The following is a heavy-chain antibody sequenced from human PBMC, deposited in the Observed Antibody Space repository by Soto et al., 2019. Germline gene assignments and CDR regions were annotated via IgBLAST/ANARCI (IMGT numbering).Heavy chain of an antibody. V-gene: IGHV3-23*01. CDR2: ISGSGGST. CDR1: GFTFSSYA. J-gene: IGHJ5*02. CDR3: AKDGRGWFGEVGWFDP. D-gene: IGHD3-10*01. Sequence: VQLLESGGGLVQPGGSLRLSCAASGFTFSSYAMSWVRQAPGKGLEWVSAISGSGGSTYYADSVKGRFTISRDNSKNTLYLQMNSLRAEDTAVYYCAKDGRGWFGEVGWFDPWGQGTLVTVSS.